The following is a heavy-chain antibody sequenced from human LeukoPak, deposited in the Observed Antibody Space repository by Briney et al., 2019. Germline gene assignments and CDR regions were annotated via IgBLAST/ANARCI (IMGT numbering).Heavy chain of an antibody. D-gene: IGHD4-17*01. J-gene: IGHJ6*03. V-gene: IGHV4-34*01. CDR1: GGSFSGYY. CDR2: IYYSGST. CDR3: ARPAYGDSYYYYYYMDV. Sequence: SETLSLTCAVYGGSFSGYYWSWIRQPPGKGLEWIGSIYYSGSTYYNPSLKSRVTISVDTSKNQFSLKLSSVTAADTAVYYCARPAYGDSYYYYYYMDVWGKGTTVTVSS.